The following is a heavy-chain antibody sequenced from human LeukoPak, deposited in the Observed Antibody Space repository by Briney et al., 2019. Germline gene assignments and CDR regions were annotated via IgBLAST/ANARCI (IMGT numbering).Heavy chain of an antibody. CDR3: AGVEGYSYGPDYGMDV. D-gene: IGHD5-18*01. Sequence: GASVKVSCKASGYTFTSYGISWVRQAPGQGLEWMXXISAYNGNTNYAQKLQGRVTMTTDTSTSTAYMELRSLRSDDTAVYYCAGVEGYSYGPDYGMDVWGQGTTVTVSS. J-gene: IGHJ6*02. CDR2: ISAYNGNT. V-gene: IGHV1-18*01. CDR1: GYTFTSYG.